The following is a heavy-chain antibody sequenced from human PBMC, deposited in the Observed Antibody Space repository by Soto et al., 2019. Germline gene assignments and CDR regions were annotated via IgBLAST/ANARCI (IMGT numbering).Heavy chain of an antibody. Sequence: QVQLHESGPGLVKPSGTLSLTCAVSGDSITRRYWWNGVRQPPGKGLEWIGEVYHSGFVSYNPSLKSRVTISVDKSKNQFSLNLASVTAADTAMYYCARVRPQSSTRPAAVLYYFAYWGQGTLVTVSS. CDR1: GDSITRRYW. CDR3: ARVRPQSSTRPAAVLYYFAY. CDR2: VYHSGFV. D-gene: IGHD2-2*01. J-gene: IGHJ4*02. V-gene: IGHV4-4*02.